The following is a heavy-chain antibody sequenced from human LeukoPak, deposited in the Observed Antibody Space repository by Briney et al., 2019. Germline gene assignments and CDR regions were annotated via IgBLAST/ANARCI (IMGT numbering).Heavy chain of an antibody. CDR1: GGSISSYY. J-gene: IGHJ4*02. V-gene: IGHV4-59*01. CDR2: IYYSGST. D-gene: IGHD3-16*02. Sequence: PSETLSLTCTVSGGSISSYYWSWIRQPRGKGLEWIGYIYYSGSTNYNPSLKSRVTISVDTSKNQFSLKLSSVTAADTAVYYCARVAGGLSPFDYWGRGTLVTVSS. CDR3: ARVAGGLSPFDY.